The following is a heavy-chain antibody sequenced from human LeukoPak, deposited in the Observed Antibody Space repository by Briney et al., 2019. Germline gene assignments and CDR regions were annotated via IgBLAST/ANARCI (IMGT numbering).Heavy chain of an antibody. CDR1: GYSFTSYW. V-gene: IGHV5-51*01. CDR2: IYPGDSDT. CDR3: ARDLGYCSSTSCSSWFDP. Sequence: GESLKISCKGSGYSFTSYWIGWVRQMPGKGLEWMGIIYPGDSDTRYSPSFQGQVTISADKSISTAYLQWSSLKASDTAMYYCARDLGYCSSTSCSSWFDPWGQGTLVTVSS. J-gene: IGHJ5*02. D-gene: IGHD2-2*01.